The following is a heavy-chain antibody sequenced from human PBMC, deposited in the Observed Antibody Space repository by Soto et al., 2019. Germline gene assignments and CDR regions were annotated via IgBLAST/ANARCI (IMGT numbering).Heavy chain of an antibody. CDR2: MKPHSGNT. V-gene: IGHV1-8*01. CDR1: GYTVTSYD. Sequence: GDSVKVCCKASGYTVTSYDVNWGRQATEQEREWMGWMKPHSGNTGYAQKFQGRVTMTRKTSTSTAYMELSRLRSEDTAVYYCARGVGLLWFGVEYYYGMDVWGQGTTVTVSS. J-gene: IGHJ6*02. CDR3: ARGVGLLWFGVEYYYGMDV. D-gene: IGHD3-10*01.